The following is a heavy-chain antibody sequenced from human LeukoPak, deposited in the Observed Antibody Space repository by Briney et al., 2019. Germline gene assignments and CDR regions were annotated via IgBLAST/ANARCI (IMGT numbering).Heavy chain of an antibody. J-gene: IGHJ4*02. CDR3: ARDLNWETY. CDR2: IMTDGSQI. D-gene: IGHD7-27*01. Sequence: GGSLKLSCVASGFTFSSYWMTWVRQAPGKGLEWVANIMTDGSQIYYVDSVKGRFTISRDNAKNSLYLQMNSLRAEDTAVYYCARDLNWETYWGQGTLVSVSS. V-gene: IGHV3-7*01. CDR1: GFTFSSYW.